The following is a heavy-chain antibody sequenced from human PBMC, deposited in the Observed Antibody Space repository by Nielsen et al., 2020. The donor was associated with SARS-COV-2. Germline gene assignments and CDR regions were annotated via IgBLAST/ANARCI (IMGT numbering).Heavy chain of an antibody. J-gene: IGHJ6*03. V-gene: IGHV1-69*01. Sequence: WVRQAPGQGLEWMGGIIPIFGTANYAQKFQGRVTITADESTSTAYMELSSLRSEDTAVYYCARGGGIAAAGIIYYYMDVWGKGTTVTVSS. D-gene: IGHD6-13*01. CDR2: IIPIFGTA. CDR3: ARGGGIAAAGIIYYYMDV.